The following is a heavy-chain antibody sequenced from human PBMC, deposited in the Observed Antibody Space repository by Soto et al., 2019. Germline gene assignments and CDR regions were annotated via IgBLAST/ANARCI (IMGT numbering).Heavy chain of an antibody. J-gene: IGHJ3*02. CDR3: ASELAVAGRGAFNI. V-gene: IGHV1-69*06. Sequence: QVQLVQSGAEVKKPGSSVKVSCTASGGTFSSYAISWVRQAPGQGLEWMGGIIPIFGTANYAQKFQGRVTITGDKSTCSACRERSSLGSEDKVVYYCASELAVAGRGAFNIWGQGTIVAFST. CDR1: GGTFSSYA. D-gene: IGHD6-19*01. CDR2: IIPIFGTA.